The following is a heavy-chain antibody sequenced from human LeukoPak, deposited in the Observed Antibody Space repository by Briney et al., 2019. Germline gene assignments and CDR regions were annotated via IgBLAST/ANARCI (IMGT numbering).Heavy chain of an antibody. V-gene: IGHV4-61*02. CDR3: ARAAIAVADPFDY. Sequence: PSETLSLTCTVSGGSISSGSYYWSWLRQPAGKGLEWIGRIYTSGGTNYNPSLKSRVTISVDTSKNQFSLKLSSVTAADTAVYYCARAAIAVADPFDYWGQGTLVTVSS. J-gene: IGHJ4*02. CDR2: IYTSGGT. CDR1: GGSISSGSYY. D-gene: IGHD6-19*01.